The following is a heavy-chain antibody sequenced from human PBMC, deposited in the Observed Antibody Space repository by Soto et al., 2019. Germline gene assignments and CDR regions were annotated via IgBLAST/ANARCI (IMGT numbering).Heavy chain of an antibody. Sequence: GGSLRLSCSASGFTFSRCSIAWVRQGLKLGLRWVSEISADGTRSYYADSVKGGFTVARDNSKNTLYLQMHSLRVEDTAVYYCAQNFDYWGQGTLVTVSS. CDR3: AQNFDY. CDR2: ISADGTRS. V-gene: IGHV3-23*01. J-gene: IGHJ4*02. CDR1: GFTFSRCS.